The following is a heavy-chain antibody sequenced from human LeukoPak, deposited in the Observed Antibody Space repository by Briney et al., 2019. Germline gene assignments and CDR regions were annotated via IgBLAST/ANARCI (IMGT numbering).Heavy chain of an antibody. V-gene: IGHV4-4*02. Sequence: SETLSLTCAVSGGSISSSNWWSWVRQPPGKGLEWIGEIYHSGTTNYNPSLKSRVTISVDKSKNQFSLKLSSVTAADTAVYYCARGHRVYCTNGVCYTYYYYMDVWGKGTTVTVSS. CDR1: GGSISSSNW. CDR2: IYHSGTT. CDR3: ARGHRVYCTNGVCYTYYYYMDV. D-gene: IGHD2-8*01. J-gene: IGHJ6*03.